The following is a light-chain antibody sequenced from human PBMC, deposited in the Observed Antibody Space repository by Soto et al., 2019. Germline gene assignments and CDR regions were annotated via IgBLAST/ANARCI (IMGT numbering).Light chain of an antibody. CDR2: DVN. Sequence: QSVLTQPPSASGSLGQSVTIACTGTSSDVGAYNYVSWYQQHPGKAPKLLTYDVNKRPSGVPDRFSGSKSGNTASLTVSGLQAEDEADYHCSSLAGGNFRDVFGNGTKVTVL. CDR3: SSLAGGNFRDV. J-gene: IGLJ1*01. CDR1: SSDVGAYNY. V-gene: IGLV2-8*01.